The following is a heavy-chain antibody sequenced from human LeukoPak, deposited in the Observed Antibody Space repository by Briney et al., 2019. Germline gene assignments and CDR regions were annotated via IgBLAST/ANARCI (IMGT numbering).Heavy chain of an antibody. D-gene: IGHD3-22*01. V-gene: IGHV4-59*01. CDR2: IYYSGST. CDR1: GGSISSYY. CDR3: ARGTYYYDSSGYYYPGGYYYYMDV. Sequence: SETLSLTCTVSGGSISSYYWSWIRQPPGKGLEWIGYIYYSGSTNYNPSLKSRVTISVDTSKNQFSLKLSSVTAADTAVYYCARGTYYYDSSGYYYPGGYYYYMDVWGKGTTVTISS. J-gene: IGHJ6*03.